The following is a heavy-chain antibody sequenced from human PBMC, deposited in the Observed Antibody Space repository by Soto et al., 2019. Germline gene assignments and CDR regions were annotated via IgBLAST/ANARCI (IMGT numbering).Heavy chain of an antibody. D-gene: IGHD3-10*01. CDR1: GASIISMNW. J-gene: IGHJ4*02. Sequence: QVQLQESGPGLVKPSGTLSLTCAVSGASIISMNWWSWVRQPPGKGLEWIGEIHHSGSTNYNPSLMSRVTISEDKSKNQFSLKLTSVTAADTAVYYCARYDYGSGDDYNIDYWGQGTLVTVSS. V-gene: IGHV4-4*02. CDR2: IHHSGST. CDR3: ARYDYGSGDDYNIDY.